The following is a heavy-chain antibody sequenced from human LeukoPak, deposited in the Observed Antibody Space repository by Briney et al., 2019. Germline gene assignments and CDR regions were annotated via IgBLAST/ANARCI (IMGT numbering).Heavy chain of an antibody. CDR1: GGSISSSSYY. Sequence: PSETLSLTCTVSGGSISSSSYYWGWIRQPPGKGLEWIGSIYYSGSTYYNPSLKSRVTISVDTSKNQFSLKLSSVTAADTAVYYCARPRIVVVPAANNFDYWGQGTLVTVSS. CDR3: ARPRIVVVPAANNFDY. CDR2: IYYSGST. J-gene: IGHJ4*02. V-gene: IGHV4-39*01. D-gene: IGHD2-2*01.